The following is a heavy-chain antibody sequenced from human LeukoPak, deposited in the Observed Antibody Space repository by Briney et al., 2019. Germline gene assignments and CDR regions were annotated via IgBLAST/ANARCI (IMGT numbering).Heavy chain of an antibody. V-gene: IGHV3-30*02. CDR3: AKDHADGDYGGYFDY. CDR2: IRYDGSNK. CDR1: GFTFSSYG. J-gene: IGHJ4*02. D-gene: IGHD4-17*01. Sequence: GGSLRLSCAASGFTFSSYGMHWVRQAPGKGLEWVAFIRYDGSNKYYADSVKGRFTISRDNSKNTVYLQMNSLRAEDTAVYYCAKDHADGDYGGYFDYWGQGTLVTVSS.